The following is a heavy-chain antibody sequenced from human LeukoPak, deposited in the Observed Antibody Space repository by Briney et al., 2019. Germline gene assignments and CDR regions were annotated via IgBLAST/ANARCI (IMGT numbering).Heavy chain of an antibody. Sequence: PGGSLRLSCAASGFTFSSYGMHWVRQAPGKGREWVAVIWYDGSNKYYADSVKGRFTISRDNSKNTLYLQMNSLRAEDTAVYYCAREGSNYDILTGYGMDVWGQGTTVTVSS. V-gene: IGHV3-33*01. CDR1: GFTFSSYG. J-gene: IGHJ6*02. CDR3: AREGSNYDILTGYGMDV. CDR2: IWYDGSNK. D-gene: IGHD3-9*01.